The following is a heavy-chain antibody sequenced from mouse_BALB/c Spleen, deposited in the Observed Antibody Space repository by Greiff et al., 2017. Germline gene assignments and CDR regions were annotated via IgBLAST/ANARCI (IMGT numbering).Heavy chain of an antibody. CDR1: GYTFTSYW. CDR2: IYPSDSYT. Sequence: VQLQQPGAELVRPGASVKLSCKASGYTFTSYWINWVKQRPGQGLEWIGNIYPSDSYTNYNQKFKDKATLTVDKSSSTAYMQLSSPTSEDSAVYYCTRRLTKGAMDYWGQGTSVTVSS. V-gene: IGHV1-69*02. J-gene: IGHJ4*01. CDR3: TRRLTKGAMDY. D-gene: IGHD1-3*01.